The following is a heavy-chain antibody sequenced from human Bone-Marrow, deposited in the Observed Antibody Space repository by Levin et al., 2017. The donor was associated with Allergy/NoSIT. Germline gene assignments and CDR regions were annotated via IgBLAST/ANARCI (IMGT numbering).Heavy chain of an antibody. CDR1: GGSISSSSYY. J-gene: IGHJ6*02. CDR2: IYYSGST. D-gene: IGHD2-2*01. Sequence: SQTLSLTCTVSGGSISSSSYYWGWIRQPPGKGLEWIGSIYYSGSTYYNPSLKSRVTISVDTSKNQFSLKLSSVTAADTAVYYCASGTYQLLPTYYYYYGMDVWGQGTTVTVSS. CDR3: ASGTYQLLPTYYYYYGMDV. V-gene: IGHV4-39*01.